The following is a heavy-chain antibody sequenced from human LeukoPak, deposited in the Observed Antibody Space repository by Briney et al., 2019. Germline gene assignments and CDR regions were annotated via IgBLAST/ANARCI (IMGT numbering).Heavy chain of an antibody. CDR1: GFTFSSYG. CDR2: IWYDGSNK. Sequence: SGGSLRLSCAASGFTFSSYGMHWVRQAPGKGLEWVAVIWYDGSNKYYADSVKGRFTISRDNSKNTLYLQMNSLRAEDTAVYYCAKGRVTTVTTGIDYWGQGILVSVSS. V-gene: IGHV3-33*06. CDR3: AKGRVTTVTTGIDY. J-gene: IGHJ4*02. D-gene: IGHD4-11*01.